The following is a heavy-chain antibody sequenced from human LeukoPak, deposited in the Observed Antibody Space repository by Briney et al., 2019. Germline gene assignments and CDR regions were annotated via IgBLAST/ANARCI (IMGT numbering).Heavy chain of an antibody. D-gene: IGHD3-16*02. CDR2: ISSNGGST. Sequence: GGSLRLSCAASGFTFSNYAMHWVRQAPGKGLEYVSAISSNGGSTYYANSVKGRFTISRDNSKNTLYLQMGSLRAEDMAVYYCAKARLSDPWGQGTLVTVSS. CDR3: AKARLSDP. CDR1: GFTFSNYA. V-gene: IGHV3-64*01. J-gene: IGHJ5*02.